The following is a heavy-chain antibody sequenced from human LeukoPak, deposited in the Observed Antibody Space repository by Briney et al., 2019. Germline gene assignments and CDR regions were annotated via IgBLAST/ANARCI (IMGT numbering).Heavy chain of an antibody. J-gene: IGHJ4*02. V-gene: IGHV1-46*01. CDR3: ARGAIFGVVITDY. Sequence: ASVKVSCKASGYTFTSNYLHWVRQAPGQSLEWMGIINPSGGRTTYAQKFQGRVSMTRDTSTTTVYMELSSLRYEDTAVYCCARGAIFGVVITDYWGQGTLVTVSS. D-gene: IGHD3-3*02. CDR1: GYTFTSNY. CDR2: INPSGGRT.